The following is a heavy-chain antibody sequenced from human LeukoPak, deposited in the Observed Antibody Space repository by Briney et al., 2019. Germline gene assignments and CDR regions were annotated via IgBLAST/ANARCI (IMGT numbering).Heavy chain of an antibody. CDR1: GFAFRNYW. Sequence: PGESLRLSCAASGFAFRNYWMNCVRQSPGKGLEWVANIKRYGSETNYVASVKGRFTITRNNAQNPLYLHLNTLRADDKDLSYCGSTNSFSYWGQGTLVTVSS. J-gene: IGHJ4*02. CDR2: IKRYGSET. CDR3: GSTNSFSY. V-gene: IGHV3-7*01. D-gene: IGHD2-2*01.